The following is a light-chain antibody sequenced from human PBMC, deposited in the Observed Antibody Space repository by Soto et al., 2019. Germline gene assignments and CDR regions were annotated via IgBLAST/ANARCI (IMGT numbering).Light chain of an antibody. CDR2: GAS. J-gene: IGKJ2*02. Sequence: EIVLTQSPGTLSLSPGERATLSCRASQSVSSSYLAWYQQKPGQAPRLLIYGASTRATGIPDRFSGSGSGTDFTLTISRLEPEDFAVYYCQQYVSSPPCTFGQGTKLEIK. CDR3: QQYVSSPPCT. CDR1: QSVSSSY. V-gene: IGKV3-20*01.